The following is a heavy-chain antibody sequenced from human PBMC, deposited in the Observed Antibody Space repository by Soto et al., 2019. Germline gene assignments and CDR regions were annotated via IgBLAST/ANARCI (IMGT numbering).Heavy chain of an antibody. Sequence: WRSRRLSGAPSACTFSNAWMSCVRQAAGNWLECVGRIQSKTDGGTTDYASPVKGRFTISRDDSKNTLYLQMNSLKTEDTAVYYCTTEGYYSSGSDPFDALDIWGQGTMVTV. V-gene: IGHV3-15*01. CDR2: IQSKTDGGTT. CDR3: TTEGYYSSGSDPFDALDI. CDR1: ACTFSNAW. J-gene: IGHJ3*02. D-gene: IGHD2-15*01.